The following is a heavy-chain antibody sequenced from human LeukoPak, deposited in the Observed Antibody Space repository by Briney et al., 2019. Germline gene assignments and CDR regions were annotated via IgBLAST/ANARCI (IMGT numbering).Heavy chain of an antibody. V-gene: IGHV3-7*01. Sequence: GGSLRPSCAASGFTFSNYWMSWVRQAPGKGLEWVAHIKYDGSEKYYVDSVKGRFTISRDNAKNSLYLQMNSLRAEDTAVYYCTRDQTWGQGTLVTVSS. CDR1: GFTFSNYW. CDR2: IKYDGSEK. J-gene: IGHJ5*02. CDR3: TRDQT.